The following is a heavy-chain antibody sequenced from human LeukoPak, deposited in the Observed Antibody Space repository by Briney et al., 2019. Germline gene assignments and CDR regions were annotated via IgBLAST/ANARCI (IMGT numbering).Heavy chain of an antibody. J-gene: IGHJ3*02. V-gene: IGHV3-7*01. CDR1: GFTFSNYW. CDR2: VKQDESEK. Sequence: GGSLRLSCAGSGFTFSNYWMTWVRQAPGKGLGWVANVKQDESEKHYVDSVKGRFTISRDNAKSSLYLRMGSLRVEDTAVYYCARDRDYHDDRTDYYYDAFDIWGQGTTVTVSS. D-gene: IGHD3-22*01. CDR3: ARDRDYHDDRTDYYYDAFDI.